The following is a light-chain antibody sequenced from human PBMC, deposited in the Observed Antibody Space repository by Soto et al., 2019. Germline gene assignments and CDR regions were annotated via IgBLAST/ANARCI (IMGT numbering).Light chain of an antibody. CDR2: GNR. J-gene: IGLJ3*02. Sequence: QTVVTQPPSVSGAPGQRVTISCTGNSSNLGAGYDVHWYQQPPGAAPKLVIFGNRNRPSGVPERFSGSKSGTSASLAITGLQAEDEADYYCQAYDYSLTASVFGGGTKVTVL. CDR1: SSNLGAGYD. V-gene: IGLV1-40*01. CDR3: QAYDYSLTASV.